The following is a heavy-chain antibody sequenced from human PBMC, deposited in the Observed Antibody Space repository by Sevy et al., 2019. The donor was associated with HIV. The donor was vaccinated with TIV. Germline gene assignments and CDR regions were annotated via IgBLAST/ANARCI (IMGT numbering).Heavy chain of an antibody. CDR3: ARDRAWIQLWLPSYYYYGMDV. V-gene: IGHV3-48*01. CDR2: ISSSSSTI. J-gene: IGHJ6*02. D-gene: IGHD5-18*01. CDR1: GFTFSSYS. Sequence: GGSLRLSCAASGFTFSSYSMNWVRQAPGKGLEWVSYISSSSSTIYYADSVKGRFTISRDNAKNSLYLQMNGLRAEDTAVYYCARDRAWIQLWLPSYYYYGMDVWGQGTTVTVSS.